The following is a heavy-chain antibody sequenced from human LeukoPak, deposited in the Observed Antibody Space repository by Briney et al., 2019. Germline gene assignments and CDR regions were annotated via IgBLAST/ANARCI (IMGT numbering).Heavy chain of an antibody. CDR3: ARDRSGYSGYDFFDY. CDR1: GLTVSSNY. D-gene: IGHD5-12*01. J-gene: IGHJ4*02. V-gene: IGHV3-48*03. CDR2: ISISGSTI. Sequence: QAGGSLRLSCAASGLTVSSNYMNWVRQAPGKGLEWVSYISISGSTIYYADSVKGRFTISRDNAKNSLYLQMNSLRAEDTAVYYCARDRSGYSGYDFFDYWGQGALVTVSS.